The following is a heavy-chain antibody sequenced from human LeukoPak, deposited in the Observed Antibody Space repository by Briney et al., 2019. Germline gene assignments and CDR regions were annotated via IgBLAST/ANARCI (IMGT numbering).Heavy chain of an antibody. CDR2: IKKDGSEK. V-gene: IGHV3-7*02. CDR3: ARAMYSSSWLSREEMYDAFDI. J-gene: IGHJ3*02. Sequence: PGGSLRLSCAASGFTFSTYWMTWVRQAPGKGLEWIANIKKDGSEKYYVDSVKGRFTISRDTAKNSLYLQMNSLRAGDTAVYYCARAMYSSSWLSREEMYDAFDIWGQGTMVTVS. CDR1: GFTFSTYW. D-gene: IGHD6-13*01.